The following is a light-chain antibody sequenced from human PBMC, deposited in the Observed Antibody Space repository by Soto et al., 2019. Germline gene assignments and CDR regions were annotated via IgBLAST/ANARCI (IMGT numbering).Light chain of an antibody. CDR2: GAS. Sequence: EIVLTQSPGTLSLSPGERATLSCRASQTVTSTYLAWYQQKTGQPPRLLIQGASTRATGIPDRFSGSGSGTDFTLTIIRLEPEDSAVYYCQQYGSAPRTFGQGTKVDIK. CDR3: QQYGSAPRT. J-gene: IGKJ1*01. CDR1: QTVTSTY. V-gene: IGKV3-20*01.